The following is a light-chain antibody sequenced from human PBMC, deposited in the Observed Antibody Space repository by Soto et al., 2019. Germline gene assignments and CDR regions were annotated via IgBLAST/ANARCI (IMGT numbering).Light chain of an antibody. J-gene: IGLJ3*02. CDR3: ATWDDSFRGL. CDR1: SSNIGDHL. V-gene: IGLV1-47*01. CDR2: RNE. Sequence: QSVLTQPPSVSGSPGQRITISCSGDSSNIGDHLVYWDQKVPETAPKLLIYRNEERPSGVPDRFSGSKSGTSASLAISGLRAEDEADYYCATWDDSFRGLFGGGTKLTVL.